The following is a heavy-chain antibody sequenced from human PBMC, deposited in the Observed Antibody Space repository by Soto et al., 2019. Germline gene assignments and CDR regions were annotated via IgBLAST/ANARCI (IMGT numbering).Heavy chain of an antibody. V-gene: IGHV4-31*02. J-gene: IGHJ6*02. Sequence: TLSLTWTFSCCSIRSGCSYWSWVRQNPRRGLEWIGNIYYSGNTYYNPSFKSRLTISVDTSKNQFSLNLSSVTAADTAVYYCARDRLMATAGTARHYFGLDVWGQGTTVTISS. CDR2: IYYSGNT. D-gene: IGHD5-18*01. CDR3: ARDRLMATAGTARHYFGLDV. CDR1: CCSIRSGCSY.